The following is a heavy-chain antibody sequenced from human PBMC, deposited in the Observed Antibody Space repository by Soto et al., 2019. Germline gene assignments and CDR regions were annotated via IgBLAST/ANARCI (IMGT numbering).Heavy chain of an antibody. CDR1: GGSISSGGYY. J-gene: IGHJ5*02. D-gene: IGHD3-3*01. CDR3: ARGKFAAIFGVVTYNWFDP. CDR2: INYSGST. Sequence: PSETLSLTCTVSGGSISSGGYYWSWIRQHPGKGLEWIGYINYSGSTNYNPSLKSRVTISVDTSKNQFSLKLSSVTAADTAVYYCARGKFAAIFGVVTYNWFDPWGQGTLVTVSS. V-gene: IGHV4-31*03.